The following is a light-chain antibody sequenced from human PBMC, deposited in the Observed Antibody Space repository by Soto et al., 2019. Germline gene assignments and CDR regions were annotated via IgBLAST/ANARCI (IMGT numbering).Light chain of an antibody. CDR2: DAS. CDR3: QQRSNWPLS. J-gene: IGKJ4*01. V-gene: IGKV3-11*01. CDR1: QSVSSS. Sequence: EIVLTQSPVTLSVSPGERATLSCRASQSVSSSLAWYQQKPGQAPRLLIYDASNRATGIPARFSGSGSETDFTLTVSSLEPEEFAVYYCQQRSNWPLSFGGGTKVEIK.